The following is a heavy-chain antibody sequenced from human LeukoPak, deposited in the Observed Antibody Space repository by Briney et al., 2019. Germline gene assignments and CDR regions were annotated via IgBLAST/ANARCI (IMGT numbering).Heavy chain of an antibody. J-gene: IGHJ4*02. V-gene: IGHV4-39*07. Sequence: SETLSLTCSVSGGAIGSSSSYWGWIRQPPGKGLEWIGSIYYSGKVYYISSLKSRVTISVDTSKNQFSLRLSSLTAADTAVYYCARGPHVWGSYRGMYFDYWGQGALVTVSS. CDR2: IYYSGKV. D-gene: IGHD3-16*02. CDR1: GGAIGSSSSY. CDR3: ARGPHVWGSYRGMYFDY.